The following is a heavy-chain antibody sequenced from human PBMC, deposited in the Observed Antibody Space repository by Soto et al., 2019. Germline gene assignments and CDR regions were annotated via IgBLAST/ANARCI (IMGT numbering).Heavy chain of an antibody. CDR3: ARDSHSQQPNHRWGGGYMDV. CDR1: GGSISNGGYY. CDR2: IYFSGST. V-gene: IGHV4-31*11. J-gene: IGHJ6*03. Sequence: QLQLQESGPGLVKPSQTLSLTCAVSGGSISNGGYYWSWIRQHPGKGLEWIGSIYFSGSTYYNPSLKSRVTISCATPKNQFSLKLSSVTAADTAVYYCARDSHSQQPNHRWGGGYMDVWGKGTTVTVSS. D-gene: IGHD6-13*01.